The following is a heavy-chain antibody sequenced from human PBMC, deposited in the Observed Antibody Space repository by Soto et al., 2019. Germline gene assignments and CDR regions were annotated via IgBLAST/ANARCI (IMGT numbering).Heavy chain of an antibody. CDR3: ARGGAEIPYY. CDR2: INHSGST. CDR1: GGSFRGYY. J-gene: IGHJ4*02. D-gene: IGHD3-10*01. Sequence: SEKLPLTCAVYGGSFRGYYWSGFRQPPGKGLEWIGEINHSGSTNYNPSLKSRVTISVDTSKNHFSLKLSSVNAADTAVYYCARGGAEIPYYCGPGTSVTGSA. V-gene: IGHV4-34*01.